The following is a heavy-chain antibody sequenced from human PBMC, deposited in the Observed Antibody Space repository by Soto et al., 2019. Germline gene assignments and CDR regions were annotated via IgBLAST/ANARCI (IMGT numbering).Heavy chain of an antibody. V-gene: IGHV2-5*02. CDR3: AHSAGKYPTYYFDY. Sequence: QITLKESGPTLVKPTQTLTLTCTFSGFSLSTSAVGVGWILQPPGKALEWLALIYWDDDKRYSPSLKNRLTITKDTYKNQVVPTMTNMDPVDTATYYCAHSAGKYPTYYFDYWGQGTLITVSS. CDR1: GFSLSTSAVG. J-gene: IGHJ4*02. D-gene: IGHD2-2*01. CDR2: IYWDDDK.